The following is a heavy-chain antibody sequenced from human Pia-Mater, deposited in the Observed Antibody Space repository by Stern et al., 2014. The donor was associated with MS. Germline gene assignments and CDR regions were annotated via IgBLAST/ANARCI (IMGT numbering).Heavy chain of an antibody. Sequence: VQLVQSGTEVRKPGESLKISCKGSGYNFNIYWIAWVRQMPGKGLEWMGIIYHGDSDTRYSPSFQGHVTFSVDKSISTAYLHLSGLNASDTAMYYCARQTTGWYSDYWGQGTLVAVSS. CDR1: GYNFNIYW. CDR3: ARQTTGWYSDY. D-gene: IGHD6-19*01. V-gene: IGHV5-51*01. CDR2: IYHGDSDT. J-gene: IGHJ4*02.